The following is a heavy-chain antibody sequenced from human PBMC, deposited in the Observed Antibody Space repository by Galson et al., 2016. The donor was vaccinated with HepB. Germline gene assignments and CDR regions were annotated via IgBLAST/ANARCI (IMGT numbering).Heavy chain of an antibody. CDR3: ARQSKYRSGWYEAWYYYNMDV. D-gene: IGHD6-19*01. Sequence: ETLSLTCTVSGVSISSSSHYWAWIRLPPGKGLEWIGTIYYSGNTYQNPSLKSRLSISVDRSKNQFSLRLSSVTAADTAVYYCARQSKYRSGWYEAWYYYNMDVWGQGTTVTVSS. CDR1: GVSISSSSHY. V-gene: IGHV4-39*01. J-gene: IGHJ6*03. CDR2: IYYSGNT.